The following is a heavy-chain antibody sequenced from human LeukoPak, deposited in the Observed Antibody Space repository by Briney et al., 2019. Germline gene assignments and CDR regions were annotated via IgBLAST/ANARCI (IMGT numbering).Heavy chain of an antibody. D-gene: IGHD2-15*01. CDR3: ARGYCSGGSCFDYYGMDV. Sequence: ASVRVSCKASGYTFTGYYLHWVRQAPGQRLEWMGWTNPYSGVSKLAQKFQGRVTMTRDMSISTAYMELSRLRSDDTAVYYCARGYCSGGSCFDYYGMDVWGQGTTVTVSS. CDR1: GYTFTGYY. J-gene: IGHJ6*02. V-gene: IGHV1-2*02. CDR2: TNPYSGVS.